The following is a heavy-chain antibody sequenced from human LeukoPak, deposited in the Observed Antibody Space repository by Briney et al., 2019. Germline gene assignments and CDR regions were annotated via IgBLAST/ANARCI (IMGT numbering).Heavy chain of an antibody. J-gene: IGHJ4*02. CDR2: ISSSSSYI. D-gene: IGHD3-22*01. CDR1: GFTFSSYS. CDR3: ARRDRSFYYFDY. Sequence: GGSLRLSCAASGFTFSSYSMNWVRQAPGKGLEWVSSISSSSSYIYYADSVKGRFTISRDNSKNTLYLQMNSLRAEDTAVYYCARRDRSFYYFDYWGQGTLVTVSS. V-gene: IGHV3-21*04.